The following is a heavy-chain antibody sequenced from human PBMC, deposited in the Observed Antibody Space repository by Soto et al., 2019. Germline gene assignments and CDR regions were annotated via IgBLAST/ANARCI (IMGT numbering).Heavy chain of an antibody. CDR1: GFTFSSYG. J-gene: IGHJ4*02. CDR3: ARGTRRGYSYGPLDY. D-gene: IGHD5-18*01. CDR2: IWYDGSNK. V-gene: IGHV3-33*01. Sequence: PGGSLRLSCAASGFTFSSYGMHWVRQAPGKGLEVVAVIWYDGSNKYYADSVKGRFTISRDNSKNTLYLQMNSLRAEDTAVYYCARGTRRGYSYGPLDYWGQGTLVTVSS.